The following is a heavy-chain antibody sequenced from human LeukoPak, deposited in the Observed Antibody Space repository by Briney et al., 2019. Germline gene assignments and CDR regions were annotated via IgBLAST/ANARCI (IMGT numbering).Heavy chain of an antibody. V-gene: IGHV4-34*01. D-gene: IGHD3-22*01. CDR2: INHSGSA. CDR3: AREGGDYYDSSGYYSAFDY. CDR1: GGPFSGYY. J-gene: IGHJ4*02. Sequence: SETLSLTCAVYGGPFSGYYWSWIRQPPGKGLEWIGEINHSGSANYNPSLKSRVTISVDMSKSQFSLKLSSVTAADTAVYYCAREGGDYYDSSGYYSAFDYWGQGTLVTVSS.